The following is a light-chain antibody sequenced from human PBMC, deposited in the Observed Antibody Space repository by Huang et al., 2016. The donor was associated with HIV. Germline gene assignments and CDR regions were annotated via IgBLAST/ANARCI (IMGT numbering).Light chain of an antibody. CDR1: QAISNS. J-gene: IGKJ2*01. Sequence: DIQMTQSPSSLSASGGDRVTITCRAGQAISNSLAWYQQKPGKAPKLLLYAASRLESGVPSRFSGSGSGTDYTLTITSLQPEDFATYFCQQFYITPHTFGQGTKLEIK. CDR2: AAS. CDR3: QQFYITPHT. V-gene: IGKV1-NL1*01.